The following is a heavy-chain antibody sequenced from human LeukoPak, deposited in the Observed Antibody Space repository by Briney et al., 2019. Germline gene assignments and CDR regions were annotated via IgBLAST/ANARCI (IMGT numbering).Heavy chain of an antibody. J-gene: IGHJ1*01. CDR3: ARAAPGSIAADEYFQH. Sequence: PSETLSLTCTVFGGSLNSGSYYWSWIRQHPGKGLEWVGSIYYSGSTYYNPSLKSRVTISVDTSKNQYSLKLSSVTAADTAVYYCARAAPGSIAADEYFQHWGQGTLVTVSS. CDR2: IYYSGST. V-gene: IGHV4-39*07. D-gene: IGHD6-13*01. CDR1: GGSLNSGSYY.